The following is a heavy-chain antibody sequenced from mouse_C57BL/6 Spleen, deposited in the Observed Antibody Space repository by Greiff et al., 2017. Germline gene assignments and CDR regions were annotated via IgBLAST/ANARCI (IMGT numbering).Heavy chain of an antibody. D-gene: IGHD3-1*01. CDR1: GYTFTDYN. Sequence: VQLQQSGPELVKPGASVKLSCKASGYTFTDYNMYWVKQSHGKSLEWIGDINPNNGGTNYNQKFKGKATLTVDKSSSTAYMELRSLTSEDTAVYYCARSGGFAYWGQGTLVTVAA. V-gene: IGHV1-18*01. J-gene: IGHJ3*01. CDR3: ARSGGFAY. CDR2: INPNNGGT.